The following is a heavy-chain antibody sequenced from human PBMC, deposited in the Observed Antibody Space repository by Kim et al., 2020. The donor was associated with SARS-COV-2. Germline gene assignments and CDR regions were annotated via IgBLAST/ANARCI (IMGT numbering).Heavy chain of an antibody. V-gene: IGHV3-23*01. Sequence: GGSLRLSCAVSGLTFSSYAMSWVRQAPGKGLEWVSGVGGTSGRTYYADSVKGRFTISRDNSRNTLDLQMNSLRAEDTAVYYCASFRTLYAFEFWGQGTM. J-gene: IGHJ3*01. CDR1: GLTFSSYA. CDR3: ASFRTLYAFEF. CDR2: VGGTSGRT.